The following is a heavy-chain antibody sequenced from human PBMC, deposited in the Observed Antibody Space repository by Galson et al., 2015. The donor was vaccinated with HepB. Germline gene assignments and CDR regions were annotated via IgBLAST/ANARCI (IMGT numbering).Heavy chain of an antibody. CDR3: ARVGYSSSSFDY. D-gene: IGHD6-6*01. J-gene: IGHJ4*02. Sequence: SLRLSCAASGFTFSNYWMSWVRQAPGKGLEWVANINQDGSVKYYVDSLKGRFTISRDNAKNSLYPQMNSLRAEDTAVYYCARVGYSSSSFDYWGQGTLLTVSS. CDR2: INQDGSVK. V-gene: IGHV3-7*01. CDR1: GFTFSNYW.